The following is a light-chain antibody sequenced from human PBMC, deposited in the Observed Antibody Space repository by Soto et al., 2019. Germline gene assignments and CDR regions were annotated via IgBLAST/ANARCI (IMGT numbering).Light chain of an antibody. CDR3: QQYNGYPLT. V-gene: IGKV1-5*03. CDR2: QAS. Sequence: DIQMTQSPSTLSASVGDTVTITCRASQSISSWLAWYQQKPGKAPNLLIYQASSLQGGVPSRFSGSGSGTDFTLTISSLQTDDFATYYCQQYNGYPLTFGGGTKVEIK. J-gene: IGKJ4*01. CDR1: QSISSW.